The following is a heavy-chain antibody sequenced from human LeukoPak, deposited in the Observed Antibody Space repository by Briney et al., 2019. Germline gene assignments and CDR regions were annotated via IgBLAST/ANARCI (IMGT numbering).Heavy chain of an antibody. V-gene: IGHV3-11*01. CDR3: ARDLGSSTVTTAFDY. Sequence: PGGSLRLSCTASGFIFSDYYMSWIRQTPGKGLEWLSYISRTGNTIYYRDSVKGRFTISRDNANNQLHLQMDNLRAEDTAVYFCARDLGSSTVTTAFDYWGQGTLVTVSS. CDR1: GFIFSDYY. J-gene: IGHJ4*02. D-gene: IGHD4-17*01. CDR2: ISRTGNTI.